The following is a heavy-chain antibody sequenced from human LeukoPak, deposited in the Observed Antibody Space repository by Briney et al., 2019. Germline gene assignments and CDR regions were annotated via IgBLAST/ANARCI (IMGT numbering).Heavy chain of an antibody. Sequence: GESLKISCKGSGYSFTSYWIGWVRQMPGKGLEWMGIIYPGDSDTRYSPSFQGQVTISADKSISTAYLQWSSLKASDTAMYYCATSSHCSSTSCPNYYYYGMDVWGQGTTVTVSS. J-gene: IGHJ6*02. V-gene: IGHV5-51*01. D-gene: IGHD2-2*01. CDR3: ATSSHCSSTSCPNYYYYGMDV. CDR2: IYPGDSDT. CDR1: GYSFTSYW.